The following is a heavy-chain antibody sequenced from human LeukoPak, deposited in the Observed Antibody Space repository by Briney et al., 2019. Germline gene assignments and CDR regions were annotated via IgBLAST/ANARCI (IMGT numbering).Heavy chain of an antibody. Sequence: SETLSLTCAVYGGSFSGYYWSWIRQPPGKGLEWIGEINHSGSTNYNPSLKSRVTISVDTSKNQFSLDLSPLTAADTAVYYCARGPSGDYGGYFDSWGQGTLVTVSS. D-gene: IGHD4-17*01. CDR2: INHSGST. CDR3: ARGPSGDYGGYFDS. J-gene: IGHJ4*02. V-gene: IGHV4-34*01. CDR1: GGSFSGYY.